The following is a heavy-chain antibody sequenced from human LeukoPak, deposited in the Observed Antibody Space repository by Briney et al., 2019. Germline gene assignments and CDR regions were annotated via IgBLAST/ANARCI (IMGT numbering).Heavy chain of an antibody. V-gene: IGHV4-59*11. CDR1: GGSITGHY. J-gene: IGHJ5*02. CDR3: ARVFRGVVTSNWFDP. D-gene: IGHD2-21*02. Sequence: SETLSLTCTVSGGSITGHYWTWIRQSPGKGLEWIGFVCDNGNTNYNSSLQSRVTMSVDTSTNQLSLKMTSVTAADTAIYYCARVFRGVVTSNWFDPWGQGTLVTVSS. CDR2: VCDNGNT.